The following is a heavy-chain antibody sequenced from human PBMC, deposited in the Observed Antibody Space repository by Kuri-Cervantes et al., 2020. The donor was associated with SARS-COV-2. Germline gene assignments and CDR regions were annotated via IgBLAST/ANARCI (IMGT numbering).Heavy chain of an antibody. D-gene: IGHD3-16*01. V-gene: IGHV3-48*03. CDR1: GFTFSSSE. J-gene: IGHJ4*02. CDR2: ISSSGSTI. CDR3: APRGEGSGFDY. Sequence: GESLKISCAASGFTFSSSEMNWVRQAPGKGLERVSYISSSGSTIYYADSVKGRFTISRDNAKNSLYLQMNSLRAEDTAVYYCAPRGEGSGFDYWGQGTLVTVSS.